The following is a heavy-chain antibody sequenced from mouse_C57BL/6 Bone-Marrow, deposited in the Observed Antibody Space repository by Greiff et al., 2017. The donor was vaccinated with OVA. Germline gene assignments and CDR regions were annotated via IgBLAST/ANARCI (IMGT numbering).Heavy chain of an antibody. CDR1: EYEFPSHD. V-gene: IGHV5-2*01. Sequence: EVHLVESGGGLVQPGESLKLSCESNEYEFPSHDMSWVRKTPEKRLELVAAINSDGGSTYYPDTMERRFIISRDNTKKTLYLQMSSLRSEDKAWYYCARHPSYYGSTYFDYWGQGTTLTVSS. D-gene: IGHD1-1*01. CDR2: INSDGGST. J-gene: IGHJ2*01. CDR3: ARHPSYYGSTYFDY.